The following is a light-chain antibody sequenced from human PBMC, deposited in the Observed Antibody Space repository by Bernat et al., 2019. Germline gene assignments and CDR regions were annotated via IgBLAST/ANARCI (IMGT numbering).Light chain of an antibody. J-gene: IGKJ3*01. Sequence: DIQMTQSPSSLSASVGDRVTITCRASQSSSNYLNWYQQKPGKAPKLLIYAAFTLQSGVPSRFSGSGSGTEFTLTISSLQPEDFATYYCQQSYSTPFTFGPGTKVAI. CDR3: QQSYSTPFT. V-gene: IGKV1-39*01. CDR1: QSSSNY. CDR2: AAF.